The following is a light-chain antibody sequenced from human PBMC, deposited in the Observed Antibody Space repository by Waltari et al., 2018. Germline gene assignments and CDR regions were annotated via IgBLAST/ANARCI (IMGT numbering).Light chain of an antibody. V-gene: IGLV2-14*01. CDR3: SSYTSTWV. CDR2: DVS. Sequence: QSALTQSASVSGSPGQSITISCTGTSSDFAVFNYVSWYQQHPGRAPQLMIYDVSKRPAVFSNRLSGSKSGNTASLTISGLHAEDEADYYGSSYTSTWVFGGGTKLTVL. J-gene: IGLJ3*02. CDR1: SSDFAVFNY.